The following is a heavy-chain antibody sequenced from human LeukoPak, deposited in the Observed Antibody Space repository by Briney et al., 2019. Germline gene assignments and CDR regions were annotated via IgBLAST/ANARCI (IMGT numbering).Heavy chain of an antibody. Sequence: ASVKVSCKASGYTFTGYYMHWVRQAPGQGLEWMGWINPNSGGTNYAQKFQGRVTMTEDTSTDTAYMELSSLRSEDTAVYYCATGFIVVRRYYYYGMDVWGQGTTVTVSS. CDR1: GYTFTGYY. CDR3: ATGFIVVRRYYYYGMDV. D-gene: IGHD1-26*01. J-gene: IGHJ6*02. V-gene: IGHV1-2*02. CDR2: INPNSGGT.